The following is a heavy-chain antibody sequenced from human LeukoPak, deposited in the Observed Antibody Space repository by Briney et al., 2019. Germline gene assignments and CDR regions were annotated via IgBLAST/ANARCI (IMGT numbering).Heavy chain of an antibody. D-gene: IGHD5-18*01. J-gene: IGHJ4*02. Sequence: SENLSLTCTVSGGSISSGDYYWSWIRQPPGKGLEWIGYIYYSGSTYYNPSLKSRVTISVDTSKNQFSLKLSSVTAADTAVYYCARHVDTALARVDYWGQGTLVTVSS. CDR3: ARHVDTALARVDY. V-gene: IGHV4-30-4*01. CDR1: GGSISSGDYY. CDR2: IYYSGST.